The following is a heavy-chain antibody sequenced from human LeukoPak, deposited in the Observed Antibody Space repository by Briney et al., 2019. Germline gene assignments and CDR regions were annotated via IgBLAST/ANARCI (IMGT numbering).Heavy chain of an antibody. CDR1: GFTFSSYA. V-gene: IGHV3-23*01. D-gene: IGHD2-21*02. CDR3: AKEIVVVTAIRYFDY. Sequence: PGGSLRLSCAAPGFTFSSYAMSWVRQAPGKGLEWVSAISGSGGSTYYADPVKGRFTISRDNSKNTLYLQMNSLRAEDTAVYYCAKEIVVVTAIRYFDYWGQGTLVTVSS. CDR2: ISGSGGST. J-gene: IGHJ4*02.